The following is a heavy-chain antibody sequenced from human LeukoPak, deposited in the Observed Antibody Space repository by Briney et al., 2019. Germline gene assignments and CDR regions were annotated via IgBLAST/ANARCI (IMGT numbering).Heavy chain of an antibody. V-gene: IGHV4-59*08. CDR1: GGSISSYY. D-gene: IGHD6-13*01. CDR2: IYYSGST. J-gene: IGHJ3*02. Sequence: SETLSLTCTVSGGSISSYYWSWIRQPPGKGLEWIGYIYYSGSTNYNPSLKSRVTISVDTSKNQFSLKLSSVTAADTAGYYCARHLLVVIAAAGTHPTIRDDAFDIWGQGTMVTVSS. CDR3: ARHLLVVIAAAGTHPTIRDDAFDI.